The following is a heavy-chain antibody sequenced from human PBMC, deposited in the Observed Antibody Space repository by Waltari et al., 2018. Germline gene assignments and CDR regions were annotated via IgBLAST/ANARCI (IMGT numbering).Heavy chain of an antibody. CDR1: GDSIGSGNYY. Sequence: QVQLEESDPGLVKPSQTLSLTCTVSGDSIGSGNYYWSWIRQSPGKGREWIGYIYYSGTTDYNPSLRSRVTISVDTSKNQFSLKLTSVTSADTAVYYCVRDGSRPWGHAFDRWGQGTMVTVSS. J-gene: IGHJ3*02. CDR3: VRDGSRPWGHAFDR. V-gene: IGHV4-30-4*01. D-gene: IGHD3-16*01. CDR2: IYYSGTT.